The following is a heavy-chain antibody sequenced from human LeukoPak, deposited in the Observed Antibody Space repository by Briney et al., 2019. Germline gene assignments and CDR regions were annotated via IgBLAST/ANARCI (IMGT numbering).Heavy chain of an antibody. J-gene: IGHJ4*02. CDR1: GGSFSGYY. CDR2: INHSGGT. D-gene: IGHD5-18*01. CDR3: ARVGYSYGSDY. Sequence: PSETLSLTCAVYGGSFSGYYWSWIRQPPGKGLEWIGEINHSGGTNYNPSLKSRVTISVDTSKNRFSVKLSSVTAADTAVYYCARVGYSYGSDYWGQGTLVTVSS. V-gene: IGHV4-34*01.